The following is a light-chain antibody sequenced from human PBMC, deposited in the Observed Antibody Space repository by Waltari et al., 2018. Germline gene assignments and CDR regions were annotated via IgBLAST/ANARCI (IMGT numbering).Light chain of an antibody. J-gene: IGLJ2*01. CDR3: CSYAGSYTHVV. CDR2: DVS. V-gene: IGLV2-11*01. CDR1: SSDVGGYNY. Sequence: QSALTQPRSVSGSPGQSVTISCTGTSSDVGGYNYVSWYQQHPGKAPKFRIYDVSKRPSGVPDHLSGSKSGNTASLTISGLQAEDEADYYCCSYAGSYTHVVFGGGTKVTVL.